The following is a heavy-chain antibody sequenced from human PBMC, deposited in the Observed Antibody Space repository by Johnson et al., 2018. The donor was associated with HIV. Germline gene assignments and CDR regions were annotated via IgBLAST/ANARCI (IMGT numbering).Heavy chain of an antibody. V-gene: IGHV3-30*04. J-gene: IGHJ3*02. Sequence: QVQLVESGGGLVKPGGSLRLSCAASGFPFSSYAMHWVRQAPGKGLEWVAVISYDGGNKYYTDSVKGRFTISRDNSKNRLYLQMNSLRAEDTAVYFCARGVKQQLGVVDAFDIWGQGTMVIVSS. D-gene: IGHD1-1*01. CDR1: GFPFSSYA. CDR3: ARGVKQQLGVVDAFDI. CDR2: ISYDGGNK.